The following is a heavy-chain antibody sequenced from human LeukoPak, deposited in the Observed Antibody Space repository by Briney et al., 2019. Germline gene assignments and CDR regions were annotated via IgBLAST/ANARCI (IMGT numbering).Heavy chain of an antibody. CDR2: IWYDGSYQ. CDR1: GFTLRNYG. Sequence: PGGSLRLSCAASGFTLRNYGVHCVRQAPGKGLEWVAVIWYDGSYQYYADSVKGRFTISRDNSKNTLYLQMNSLRAEDTAVYYCARYVRSRHLDVWGQGTTVTVSS. V-gene: IGHV3-33*01. D-gene: IGHD3-10*02. J-gene: IGHJ6*02. CDR3: ARYVRSRHLDV.